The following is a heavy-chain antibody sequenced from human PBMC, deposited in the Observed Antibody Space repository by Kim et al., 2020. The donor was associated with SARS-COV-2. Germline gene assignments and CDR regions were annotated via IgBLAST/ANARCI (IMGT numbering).Heavy chain of an antibody. J-gene: IGHJ4*02. D-gene: IGHD6-19*01. CDR3: ARDTWVAVAGPGDY. CDR2: ISAYNGNT. Sequence: ASVKVSCKASGYTFTSYGISWVRQAPGQGLEWMGWISAYNGNTNYAQKLQGRVTMTTDTSTSTAYMELRSLGSDDTAVYYCARDTWVAVAGPGDYWGQGTLVTVSS. CDR1: GYTFTSYG. V-gene: IGHV1-18*01.